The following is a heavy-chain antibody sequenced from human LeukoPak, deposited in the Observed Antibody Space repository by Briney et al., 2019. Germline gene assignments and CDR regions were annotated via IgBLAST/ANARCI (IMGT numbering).Heavy chain of an antibody. J-gene: IGHJ6*02. Sequence: GASVKVSCKASGYTFTGYYMHWVRQAPGQGLEWMGWINPNSGGTNYAQKFQGRVTMTRDTSTSTVYMELSSLRSEDTAVYYCAVGISARPATFYYYYGMDVWGQGTTVTVSS. CDR3: AVGISARPATFYYYYGMDV. V-gene: IGHV1-2*02. CDR2: INPNSGGT. CDR1: GYTFTGYY. D-gene: IGHD6-6*01.